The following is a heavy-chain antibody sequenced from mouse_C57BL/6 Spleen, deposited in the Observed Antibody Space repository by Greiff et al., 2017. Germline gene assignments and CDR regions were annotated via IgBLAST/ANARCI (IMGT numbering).Heavy chain of an antibody. CDR2: INPNNGGT. J-gene: IGHJ3*01. CDR3: ARRLHYYGSRAY. V-gene: IGHV1-18*01. CDR1: GYTFTDYN. Sequence: VQLQQSGPELVKPGASVTIPCKASGYTFTDYNMDWVKQSHGKSLEWIGDINPNNGGTIYNQKFKGKATLTVDKSSSTAYMALRSLTSEDTAVYYCARRLHYYGSRAYWGQGTLVTVSA. D-gene: IGHD1-1*01.